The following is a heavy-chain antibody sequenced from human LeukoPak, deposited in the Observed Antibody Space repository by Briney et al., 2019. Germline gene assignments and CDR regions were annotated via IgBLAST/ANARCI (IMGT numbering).Heavy chain of an antibody. V-gene: IGHV4-4*07. CDR3: ARDYYGSGSFDYFDY. J-gene: IGHJ4*02. CDR1: GSSISSYY. D-gene: IGHD3-10*01. Sequence: SETLSLTCTVSGSSISSYYWSWIRQPAGKGLEWIGRIYTSGSTNYNPSLKSRVTMSVDTSKNQFSLKLSSVTAADTAVYYCARDYYGSGSFDYFDYWGQGTLVTVSS. CDR2: IYTSGST.